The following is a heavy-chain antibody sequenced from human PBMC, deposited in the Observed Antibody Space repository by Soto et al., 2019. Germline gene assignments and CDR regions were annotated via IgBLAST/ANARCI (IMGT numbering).Heavy chain of an antibody. D-gene: IGHD3-10*01. CDR3: AREPMVRAAHGFDI. J-gene: IGHJ3*02. CDR2: INPNSVGT. CDR1: GYTFTGHY. Sequence: GASVKVSCKASGYTFTGHYMHWVRQAPGQGLEWMGWINPNSVGTNYAQKFQGRVTMTRDTSISTANMELSRLRSDDTAVYYCAREPMVRAAHGFDIWGQGTMVTVSS. V-gene: IGHV1-2*02.